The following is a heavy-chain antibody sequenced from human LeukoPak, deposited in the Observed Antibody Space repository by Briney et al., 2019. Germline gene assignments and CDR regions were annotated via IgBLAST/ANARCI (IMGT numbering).Heavy chain of an antibody. CDR1: GFTFSSYS. V-gene: IGHV3-21*01. J-gene: IGHJ4*02. CDR2: ISSSSSYI. Sequence: GGSLRLSCAASGFTFSSYSMNWVRQAPGKGLEWVSSISSSSSYIYYADSVKGRFTNSRDNAKNSLYLQMNSLRAEDTAVYYCARLPSTVVTPAYWGQGTLVTVSS. D-gene: IGHD4-23*01. CDR3: ARLPSTVVTPAY.